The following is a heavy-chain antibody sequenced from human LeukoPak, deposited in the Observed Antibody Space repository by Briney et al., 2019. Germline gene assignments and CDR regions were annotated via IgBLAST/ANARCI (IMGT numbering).Heavy chain of an antibody. Sequence: GESLRISCKGSAVTFNNYWIGWVRQLPGKGLDWMGMIYPGDSETRYSPSFQGQVTMSVDKSVNTAYLHWAGLKASDTAMYFCARLATRLLDHWGQGTRVTVSS. CDR3: ARLATRLLDH. CDR1: AVTFNNYW. CDR2: IYPGDSET. J-gene: IGHJ4*02. V-gene: IGHV5-51*01. D-gene: IGHD6-6*01.